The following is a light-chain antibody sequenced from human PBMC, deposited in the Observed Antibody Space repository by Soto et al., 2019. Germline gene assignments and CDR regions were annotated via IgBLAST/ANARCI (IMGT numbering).Light chain of an antibody. V-gene: IGKV3D-15*01. J-gene: IGKJ5*01. Sequence: EIVMAQSPATLSVSPGERATLSCRAIQSVSSNLACYQQKPGQAPRLLIYDASNRATGIPARFSGSGSGTEFTLTISRLEPEDFAVYYCQYYDKLAKAITFGQGTRLEIK. CDR3: QYYDKLAKAIT. CDR2: DAS. CDR1: QSVSSN.